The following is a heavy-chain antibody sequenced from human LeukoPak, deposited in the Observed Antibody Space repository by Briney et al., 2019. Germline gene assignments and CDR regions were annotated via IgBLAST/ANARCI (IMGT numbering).Heavy chain of an antibody. CDR2: ISYSGST. J-gene: IGHJ2*01. CDR3: ARRGANSGSYSHFDL. CDR1: GGSISTYY. D-gene: IGHD1-26*01. V-gene: IGHV4-59*01. Sequence: SETLSLTCSVSGGSISTYYWSWIRQPPGKGLDWVGYISYSGSTIYNPSLKSRVTISLDTSKSNFSLKLRSVTAADTAVYYCARRGANSGSYSHFDLWGRGTLVTVSS.